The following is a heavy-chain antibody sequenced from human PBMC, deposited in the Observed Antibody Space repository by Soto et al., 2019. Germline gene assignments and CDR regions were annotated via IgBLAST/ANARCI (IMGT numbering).Heavy chain of an antibody. CDR3: ARVGYCSGGSCYYYMDV. CDR1: GGSISSGGYY. Sequence: QVQLQESGPGLVKPSQTLSLTCTVSGGSISSGGYYWSWIRQHPGKGLEWIGYIYYSGSTYYNPYLKSRVTISVDTSKNQFSLKLSSVTAADTAVYYCARVGYCSGGSCYYYMDVWGKGTTVTVSS. V-gene: IGHV4-31*03. D-gene: IGHD2-15*01. J-gene: IGHJ6*03. CDR2: IYYSGST.